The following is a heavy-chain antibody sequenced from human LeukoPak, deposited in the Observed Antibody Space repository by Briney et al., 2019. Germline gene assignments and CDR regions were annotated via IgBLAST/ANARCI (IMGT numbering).Heavy chain of an antibody. J-gene: IGHJ4*02. D-gene: IGHD6-6*01. Sequence: GGSLRLSCAASGFTFSNYGMHWVRQAPGKGLEWVAFIQSDGSIKYYADSVKGRFTISRDNSKNTLFLQMNSLRAGDMAVYYCARDQYRSSYYLDCWGQGTLVTVSS. CDR2: IQSDGSIK. CDR3: ARDQYRSSYYLDC. CDR1: GFTFSNYG. V-gene: IGHV3-30*02.